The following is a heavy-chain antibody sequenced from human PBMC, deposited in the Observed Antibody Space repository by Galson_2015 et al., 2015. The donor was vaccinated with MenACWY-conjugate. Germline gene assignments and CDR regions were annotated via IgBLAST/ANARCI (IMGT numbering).Heavy chain of an antibody. CDR3: VRGSIGWRGMDI. J-gene: IGHJ6*02. V-gene: IGHV3-74*03. D-gene: IGHD2-15*01. CDR1: GFVFSDYC. CDR2: ICAGGISI. Sequence: SLRLSCAASGFVFSDYCMHWVRQAPGKGLECVSRICAGGISIMYGDSVRGRFTISRDDAENTLYLQMDGLRADDTAVYFRVRGSIGWRGMDIWGQGTTVTVSS.